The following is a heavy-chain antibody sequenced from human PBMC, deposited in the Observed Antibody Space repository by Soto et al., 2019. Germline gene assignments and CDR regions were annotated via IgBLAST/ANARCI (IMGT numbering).Heavy chain of an antibody. CDR1: GESFSGYY. CDR3: ARGLYYGDY. V-gene: IGHV4-34*01. D-gene: IGHD4-17*01. Sequence: PSETLSLTCAVYGESFSGYYWSWIRQPPGKGLEWIGEINHSGSTNYNPSLKSRVTISVDTSKNQFSLKLTSVTAADTAVYYCARGLYYGDYWGQGTLVTSPQ. CDR2: INHSGST. J-gene: IGHJ4*02.